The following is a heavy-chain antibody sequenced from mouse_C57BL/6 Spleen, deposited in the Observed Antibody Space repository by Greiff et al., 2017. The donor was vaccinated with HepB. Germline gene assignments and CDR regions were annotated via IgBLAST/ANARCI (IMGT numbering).Heavy chain of an antibody. D-gene: IGHD2-3*01. Sequence: VQLQQSGTVLARPGASVKMSCKTSGYTFTSYWMHWVKQRPGQGLEWIGAIYPGNSDTSYNQKFKGKAKLTAVTSASTAYMELSSLTNEDSAVYYCTRSDDGYWDWFAYWGRGTLVTVSA. J-gene: IGHJ3*01. CDR1: GYTFTSYW. V-gene: IGHV1-5*01. CDR3: TRSDDGYWDWFAY. CDR2: IYPGNSDT.